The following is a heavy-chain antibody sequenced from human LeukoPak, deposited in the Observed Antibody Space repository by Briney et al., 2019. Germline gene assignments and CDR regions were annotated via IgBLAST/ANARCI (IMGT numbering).Heavy chain of an antibody. V-gene: IGHV5-51*01. CDR3: ARHIGYSAWNPDY. CDR1: WYRFTRYW. Sequence: GESLEISLKASWYRFTRYWIDLVRQMPGKGLGGRGIIYPYDSDTRHSRSCQGPVNISPDKFISTAYLQWSNLKASDTAMYYCARHIGYSAWNPDYWGQGTLVTASS. J-gene: IGHJ4*02. D-gene: IGHD5-12*01. CDR2: IYPYDSDT.